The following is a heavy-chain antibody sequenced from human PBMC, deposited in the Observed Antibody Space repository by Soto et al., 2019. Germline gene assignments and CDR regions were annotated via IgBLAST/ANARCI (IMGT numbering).Heavy chain of an antibody. CDR2: ISAYNGNT. CDR1: GYTFTSYG. D-gene: IGHD4-4*01. Sequence: VKVSCKASGYTFTSYGISWVRQAPGQGLEWMGWISAYNGNTNYAQKLQGRVTMTTDTSTSTAYMELRSLRSDDTAVYYCARDPVREPTVTRAFEIWGQVTMVTFPS. CDR3: ARDPVREPTVTRAFEI. V-gene: IGHV1-18*01. J-gene: IGHJ3*02.